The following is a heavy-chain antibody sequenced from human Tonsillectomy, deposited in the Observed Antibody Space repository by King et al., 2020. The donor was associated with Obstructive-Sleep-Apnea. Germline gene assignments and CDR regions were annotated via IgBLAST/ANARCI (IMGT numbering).Heavy chain of an antibody. Sequence: RLQLQESGPGLVKPSETLSLTCTVSGGSISSSSYYWGWIRQPPGKGLEWIGNIYYSGSTYDNPSLKSRVTISVDTSKNQFSLKLSSVTAADTAVYYCARVPCGGDCYSRYYFDYWGQGTLVTVSS. V-gene: IGHV4-39*06. D-gene: IGHD2-21*02. CDR1: GGSISSSSYY. CDR3: ARVPCGGDCYSRYYFDY. CDR2: IYYSGST. J-gene: IGHJ4*02.